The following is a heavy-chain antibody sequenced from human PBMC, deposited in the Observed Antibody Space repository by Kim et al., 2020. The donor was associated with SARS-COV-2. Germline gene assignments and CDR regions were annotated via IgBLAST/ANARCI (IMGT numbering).Heavy chain of an antibody. CDR2: LSNIGTT. J-gene: IGHJ4*02. CDR3: ASGGGGEGAT. D-gene: IGHD3-16*01. Sequence: SETLSLTCSVSGASISSSYWSWIRQPPGKGLEWIGYLSNIGTTHYSPSLKSRVTISVDTSKNQFSLRLSSVTAADTAFYYCASGGGGEGATGGRGT. CDR1: GASISSSY. V-gene: IGHV4-59*13.